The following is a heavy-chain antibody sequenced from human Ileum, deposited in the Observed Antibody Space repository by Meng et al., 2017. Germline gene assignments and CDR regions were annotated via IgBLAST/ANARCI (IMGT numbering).Heavy chain of an antibody. CDR1: GGSFSGYY. V-gene: IGHV4-34*01. CDR2: INHSGST. J-gene: IGHJ4*02. D-gene: IGHD6-19*01. Sequence: HVQLQHGGAGLWKPSETRSLTCGVYGGSFSGYYWSWIRQPPGKGLEWIGEINHSGSTNYNPSLKSRVTISVDTSKNQFSLKLSSVTAADTAVYYCARTSGWFYYWGQGTLVTVSS. CDR3: ARTSGWFYY.